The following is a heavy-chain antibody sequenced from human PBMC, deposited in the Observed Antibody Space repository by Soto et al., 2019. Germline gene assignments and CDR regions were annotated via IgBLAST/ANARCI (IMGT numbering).Heavy chain of an antibody. J-gene: IGHJ5*02. D-gene: IGHD3-10*01. CDR2: IGGGGTDT. Sequence: QLLESGGGLVQPGGSLRVHCVASGFTFGDYAMSWVRQAPGKGLEWVASIGGGGTDTYYAASVKGRFTISRDNSKSTLYLQMHNLRVEDTAVYYCAKDAVSYNGEWDWFDTWGQGTLVTVSS. CDR3: AKDAVSYNGEWDWFDT. V-gene: IGHV3-23*01. CDR1: GFTFGDYA.